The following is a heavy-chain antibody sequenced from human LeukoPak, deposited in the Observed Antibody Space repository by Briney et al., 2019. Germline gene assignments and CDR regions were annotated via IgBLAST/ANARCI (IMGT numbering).Heavy chain of an antibody. J-gene: IGHJ4*02. CDR1: GFTFSSYS. CDR3: ARDGSSSSPGRYFDY. CDR2: ISSSSSYI. V-gene: IGHV3-21*01. Sequence: GGSLRLSCAASGFTFSSYSMNWVRQAPGKGLEWVSSISSSSSYIYYADSVKGRFTISRDNAKNSLYLQMNSLRAEDTAVYYCARDGSSSSPGRYFDYWGQGTLLTVSS. D-gene: IGHD6-6*01.